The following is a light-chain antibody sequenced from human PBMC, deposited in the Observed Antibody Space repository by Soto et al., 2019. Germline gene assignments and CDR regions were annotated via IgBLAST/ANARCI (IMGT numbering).Light chain of an antibody. V-gene: IGLV2-14*01. CDR1: SSDVGGYTY. CDR2: EVT. CDR3: SSYAGSNNVV. J-gene: IGLJ2*01. Sequence: QSALTQPASVSGSPGQSITISCTGTSSDVGGYTYVSWYQQHPGKAPKLLVYEVTNRPSGVSTRFSGSKSGNTASLTVSGLQAEDEADYYCSSYAGSNNVVFGGGTKVTVL.